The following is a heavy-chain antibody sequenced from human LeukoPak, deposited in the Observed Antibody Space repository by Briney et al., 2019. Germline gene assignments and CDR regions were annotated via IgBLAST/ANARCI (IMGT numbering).Heavy chain of an antibody. V-gene: IGHV3-30-3*01. D-gene: IGHD3-10*01. CDR1: GFTFSNYW. CDR2: ISYDGSNK. J-gene: IGHJ4*02. Sequence: GGSLRLSCAASGFTFSNYWMGWVRQAPGKGLEWVAVISYDGSNKYYADSVKGRFTISRDNSKNTLYLQMNSLRAEDTAVYYCAREEWFGDYRRYYFDYWGQGTLVTVSS. CDR3: AREEWFGDYRRYYFDY.